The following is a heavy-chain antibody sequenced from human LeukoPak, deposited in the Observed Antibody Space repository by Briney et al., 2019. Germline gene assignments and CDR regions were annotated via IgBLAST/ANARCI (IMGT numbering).Heavy chain of an antibody. CDR2: TYYRSKWYN. D-gene: IGHD2-15*01. CDR3: ARDRPKIGREFDY. CDR1: GDSVSINTAA. V-gene: IGHV6-1*01. J-gene: IGHJ4*02. Sequence: SQTLSLTFAISGDSVSINTAAWNWIRQTPSRGLEWLGRTYYRSKWYNEYAVSVKSRITINPDTSKNQFSLQLNSVTPEDTAVYYCARDRPKIGREFDYWGQGTLVTVSS.